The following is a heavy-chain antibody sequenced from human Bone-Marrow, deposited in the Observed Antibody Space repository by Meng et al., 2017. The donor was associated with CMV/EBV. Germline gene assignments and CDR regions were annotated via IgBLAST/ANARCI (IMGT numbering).Heavy chain of an antibody. V-gene: IGHV1-2*02. D-gene: IGHD3-22*01. Sequence: ASVKVSCKASGYTFTGYPIFWVRQAPGQGLEYMGWINPNSGGTNYAQQFQGRVTMTRDTSITTAYMELSRLRSDDTAVYYCARVPPTIYNYYDNSGWINWFDPWGQGTLVTVSS. J-gene: IGHJ5*02. CDR1: GYTFTGYP. CDR3: ARVPPTIYNYYDNSGWINWFDP. CDR2: INPNSGGT.